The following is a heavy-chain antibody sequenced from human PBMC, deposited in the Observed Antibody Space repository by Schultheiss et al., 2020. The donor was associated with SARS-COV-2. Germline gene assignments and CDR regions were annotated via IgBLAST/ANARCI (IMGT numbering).Heavy chain of an antibody. V-gene: IGHV3-30-3*01. CDR1: GFTFSSYA. CDR2: ISYDGFKK. CDR3: AGGPGWLPVS. Sequence: GESLKISCAASGFTFSSYAMHWVRQAPGKGLEWVAVISYDGFKKYYADSVKGRFTISRDNAKNSLYLQMNSLRAEDTAVYYCAGGPGWLPVSWGQGTLVTVSS. J-gene: IGHJ5*02. D-gene: IGHD5-12*01.